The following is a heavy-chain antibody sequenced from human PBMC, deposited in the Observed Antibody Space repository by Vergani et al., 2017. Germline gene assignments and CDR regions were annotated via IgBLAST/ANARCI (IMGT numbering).Heavy chain of an antibody. V-gene: IGHV4-61*10. D-gene: IGHD1-14*01. J-gene: IGHJ2*01. CDR1: GGSVSSGSYY. CDR2: IYYSGST. CDR3: ARETDYWYFDL. Sequence: QVQLQESGPGLVKPSETLSLTCTVSGGSVSSGSYYWSWIRQPAGKGLEWIGYIYYSGSTNYNPSLKSRGTISVDTSKNQFSLKRSSVTAADTAVYYCARETDYWYFDLWGRGTLVTVSS.